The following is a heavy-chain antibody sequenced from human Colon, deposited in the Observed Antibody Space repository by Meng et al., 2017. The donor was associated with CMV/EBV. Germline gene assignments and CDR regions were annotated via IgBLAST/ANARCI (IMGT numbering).Heavy chain of an antibody. V-gene: IGHV4-39*07. CDR1: GASIRSCY. J-gene: IGHJ4*02. D-gene: IGHD3-22*01. CDR3: ARDRGYYDSSGYYDY. CDR2: IYYSGST. Sequence: SETLSLTCIISGASIRSCYWGWIRQPPGKGLEWIGSIYYSGSTYYNPSLKSRVTISVDTSKNQFSLKLSSVTAADTAVYYCARDRGYYDSSGYYDYWGQGTLVTVSS.